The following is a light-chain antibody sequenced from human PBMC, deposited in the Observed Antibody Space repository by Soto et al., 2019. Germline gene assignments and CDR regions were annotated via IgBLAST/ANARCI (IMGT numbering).Light chain of an antibody. Sequence: DIQMTQSPSTLSASVGDRVTLTCRASQNIGLSLAWFQQKPGKAPKLLIHGASSLESGVPSRFSGSGSGTEFTLTISSLQPDDFATYYCEQYRRYPWTFGQGTKVEIK. CDR1: QNIGLS. J-gene: IGKJ1*01. CDR2: GAS. CDR3: EQYRRYPWT. V-gene: IGKV1-5*01.